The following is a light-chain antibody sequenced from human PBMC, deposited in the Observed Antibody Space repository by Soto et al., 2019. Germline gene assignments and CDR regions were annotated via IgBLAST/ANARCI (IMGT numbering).Light chain of an antibody. CDR3: QQYYGSPGIT. CDR2: GAS. Sequence: EIVLTQSPGTLSLSPGERATLSCRASQTVLNNYLTWYQQKPGQAPRLLIYGASSRATGIPDRFSGSGSGTDFTLTISRLEPEDFAVYYCQQYYGSPGITFGQGRRLEI. V-gene: IGKV3-20*01. J-gene: IGKJ5*01. CDR1: QTVLNNY.